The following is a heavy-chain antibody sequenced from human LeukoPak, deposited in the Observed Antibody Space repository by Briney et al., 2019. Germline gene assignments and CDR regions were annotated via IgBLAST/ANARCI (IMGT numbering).Heavy chain of an antibody. V-gene: IGHV3-66*01. CDR1: GFIVSSNH. CDR2: IYSGGNSGGGP. Sequence: GGSLRLSCAVSGFIVSSNHMNWVRQAPGKGLEWVSDIYSGGNSGGGPFYADSVKGRFTTSSDSSKNMLFLQMNSLRAGDTAVYYCARDVYGDGYNSFDYWGLGILVTVSS. D-gene: IGHD5-24*01. CDR3: ARDVYGDGYNSFDY. J-gene: IGHJ4*02.